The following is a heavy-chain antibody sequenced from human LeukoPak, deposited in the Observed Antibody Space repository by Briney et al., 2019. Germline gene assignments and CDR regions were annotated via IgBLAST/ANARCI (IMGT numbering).Heavy chain of an antibody. CDR3: ARDQDYYDSSGYKWGYYYYYMDV. Sequence: ASVKVSCKASGYTFTSYYMHWVRQAPGQGLEWMGIINPSGGSTSYAQKFQGRVTMTRDTSTSTVYMELSSLRSEDTAVYYCARDQDYYDSSGYKWGYYYYYMDVWGEGTTVTVSS. D-gene: IGHD3-22*01. J-gene: IGHJ6*03. V-gene: IGHV1-46*01. CDR2: INPSGGST. CDR1: GYTFTSYY.